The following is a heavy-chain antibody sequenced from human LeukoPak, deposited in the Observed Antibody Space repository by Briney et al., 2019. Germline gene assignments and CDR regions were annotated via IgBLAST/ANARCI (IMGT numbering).Heavy chain of an antibody. V-gene: IGHV1-8*01. CDR2: MNPDSGNT. CDR1: EYTFNIYA. Sequence: ASVRVSCTASEYTFNIYAINWVRQATGQGLEWMGLMNPDSGNTGFAQKFQGRVTMTRNTSITTAYMELSSLRSEDTAVYYCAVHLPGDYLDRWGQGTLVTVSS. J-gene: IGHJ4*02. CDR3: AVHLPGDYLDR.